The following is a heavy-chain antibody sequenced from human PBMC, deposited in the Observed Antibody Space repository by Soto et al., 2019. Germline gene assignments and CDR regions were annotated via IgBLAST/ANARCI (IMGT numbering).Heavy chain of an antibody. CDR3: ARGLILWVGELSRRGGYYYYVDV. Sequence: QVQLQQWGAGLLKPSETLSLTCGVSGSSFSGYQWAWIRQTPGKGLELIGEINDSGNINYNPSLKSRGTILVDTSKKEISLRLSSVTAADTAVYYCARGLILWVGELSRRGGYYYYVDVWGKGTTVIVSS. D-gene: IGHD3-10*01. J-gene: IGHJ6*03. V-gene: IGHV4-34*02. CDR1: GSSFSGYQ. CDR2: INDSGNI.